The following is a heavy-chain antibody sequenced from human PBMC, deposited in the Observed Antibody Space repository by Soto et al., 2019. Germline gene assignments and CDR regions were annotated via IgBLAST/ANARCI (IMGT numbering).Heavy chain of an antibody. Sequence: GGSLRLSCAASGFTFSDYYMSWIRQAPGKGLEWVSYISSSGSTIYYADSVKGRFTISRDNSKNTLYLQMNSLRAEDTAVYYCARDAYYDILTGLNWFDPWGQGTLVTVSS. D-gene: IGHD3-9*01. J-gene: IGHJ5*02. V-gene: IGHV3-11*04. CDR2: ISSSGSTI. CDR1: GFTFSDYY. CDR3: ARDAYYDILTGLNWFDP.